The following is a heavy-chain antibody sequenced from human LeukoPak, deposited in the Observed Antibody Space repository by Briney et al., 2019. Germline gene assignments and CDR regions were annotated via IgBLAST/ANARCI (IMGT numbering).Heavy chain of an antibody. V-gene: IGHV1-2*02. J-gene: IGHJ5*02. CDR2: INPNSGGT. CDR3: ASTEQQLEPFDP. CDR1: GYTLTGYY. Sequence: ASVKVSCKASGYTLTGYYMHWVRQAPGQGLEWMGWINPNSGGTDYAQKFQGRVTMTRDTSISTAYMELSRLRSDDTAVYYCASTEQQLEPFDPWGQGTLVTVSS. D-gene: IGHD6-13*01.